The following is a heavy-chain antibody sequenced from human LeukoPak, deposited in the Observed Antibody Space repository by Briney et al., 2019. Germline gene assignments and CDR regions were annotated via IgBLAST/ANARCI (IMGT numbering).Heavy chain of an antibody. CDR3: ARVGYDSSGIYFDY. D-gene: IGHD3-22*01. V-gene: IGHV3-7*01. CDR1: GFTFSSCW. Sequence: GGSLRLSCAASGFTFSSCWMSWVRQAPGEGLEWVANIKQDGSEKYYVDSVKGRFTISRDNAKNSLYLQMNSLRAEDTAVYYCARVGYDSSGIYFDYWGQGTLVTVSS. CDR2: IKQDGSEK. J-gene: IGHJ4*02.